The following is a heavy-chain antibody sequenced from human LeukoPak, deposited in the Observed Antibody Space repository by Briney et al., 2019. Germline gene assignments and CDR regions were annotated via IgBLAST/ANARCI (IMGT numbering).Heavy chain of an antibody. Sequence: GGSLRLSCAASGVTFSSYSMNWVRQAPGKGLEWVSSISSSSSYINYADSVKCRFTISRDNAKHSLYLQMNSLRAEDTAVYYCARDRYCYGSGPKRDTYYFDYWGQGTLVTVSS. J-gene: IGHJ4*02. CDR2: ISSSSSYI. D-gene: IGHD3-10*01. CDR3: ARDRYCYGSGPKRDTYYFDY. CDR1: GVTFSSYS. V-gene: IGHV3-21*01.